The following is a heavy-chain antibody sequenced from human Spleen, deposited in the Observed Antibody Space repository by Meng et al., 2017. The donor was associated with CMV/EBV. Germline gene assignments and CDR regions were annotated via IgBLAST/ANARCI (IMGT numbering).Heavy chain of an antibody. V-gene: IGHV3-21*01. Sequence: GGSLRLSCAASGFTFSSYTMNWVRQAPGKGLEWVSSISSSTNYIYYADSVKGRFTISRDNAKNSLFLQMNSLRAEDTAVYYCARVGVLGASKHFQNWGQGTLVTVSS. J-gene: IGHJ1*01. CDR3: ARVGVLGASKHFQN. CDR1: GFTFSSYT. D-gene: IGHD1-26*01. CDR2: ISSSTNYI.